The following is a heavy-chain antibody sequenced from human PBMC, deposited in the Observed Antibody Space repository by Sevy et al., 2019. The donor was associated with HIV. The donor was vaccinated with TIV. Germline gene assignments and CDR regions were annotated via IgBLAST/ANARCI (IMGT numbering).Heavy chain of an antibody. CDR3: ARGIALTAVTAIPYFDY. CDR1: GGSISSYY. J-gene: IGHJ4*02. V-gene: IGHV4-59*01. Sequence: SETLSLTCTVSGGSISSYYWSWIRQPPGKGLEWIGYIYYSGSTNYNPSLKSRVTISVDTSKNQFSLKLSSVTAADTAVYYCARGIALTAVTAIPYFDYRGQGTLVTVSS. D-gene: IGHD2-21*02. CDR2: IYYSGST.